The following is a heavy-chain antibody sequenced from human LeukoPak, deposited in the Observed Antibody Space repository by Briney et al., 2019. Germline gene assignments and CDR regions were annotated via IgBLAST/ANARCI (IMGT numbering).Heavy chain of an antibody. CDR1: GYTFTGYY. Sequence: GASVKVSCKASGYTFTGYYMHWVRQAPGQGLEWMGWINPNSGGTNYAQKFQGRVTMTRDTSISTAYMELSRLRSDDTAVYYCARDMIYSSSWYYYYMDVWGKGTTVTVSS. J-gene: IGHJ6*03. CDR3: ARDMIYSSSWYYYYMDV. D-gene: IGHD6-13*01. V-gene: IGHV1-2*02. CDR2: INPNSGGT.